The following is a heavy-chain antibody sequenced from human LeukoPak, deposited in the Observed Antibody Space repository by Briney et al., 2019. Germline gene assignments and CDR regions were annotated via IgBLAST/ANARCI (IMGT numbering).Heavy chain of an antibody. J-gene: IGHJ4*02. D-gene: IGHD3-10*01. CDR2: ISAYNGNT. CDR3: ARENTQYYGSGSYYPSYFDY. V-gene: IGHV1-18*01. CDR1: GYTFTSYG. Sequence: SVKVSCKASGYTFTSYGISWVRQAPGQGLEWMGWISAYNGNTNYAQKLQGRVTMTTDTSTSTAYMELRSLRSDDTAVYYCARENTQYYGSGSYYPSYFDYWGQGTLVTVSS.